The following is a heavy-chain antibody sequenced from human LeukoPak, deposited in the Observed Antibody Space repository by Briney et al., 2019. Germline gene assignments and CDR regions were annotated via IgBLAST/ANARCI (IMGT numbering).Heavy chain of an antibody. Sequence: GGSLRLSCAASGFTVSSNYMSWVRQAPGKGLEWVSVIYSGGSTYYADSVKGRFTISRDNSKNTLYLQMNSLRAEDTAVYYCAKVGDYVWGSYRPIDYWGQGTLVTVSS. CDR1: GFTVSSNY. J-gene: IGHJ4*02. D-gene: IGHD3-16*02. CDR2: IYSGGST. CDR3: AKVGDYVWGSYRPIDY. V-gene: IGHV3-53*01.